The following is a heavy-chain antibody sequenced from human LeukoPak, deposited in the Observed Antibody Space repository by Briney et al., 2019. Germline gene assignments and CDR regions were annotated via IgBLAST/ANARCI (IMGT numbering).Heavy chain of an antibody. CDR2: IKSKTDGGTT. CDR3: AKGRLYYDFWSGYLDP. V-gene: IGHV3-15*01. Sequence: PGGSLRLSCAASGFTFSNAWMSWVRQAPGKGLEWVGRIKSKTDGGTTDYAAPVKGRFTISRDDSKNTLYLQMNSLRAEDTAVYYCAKGRLYYDFWSGYLDPWGQGTLVTVSS. CDR1: GFTFSNAW. J-gene: IGHJ5*02. D-gene: IGHD3-3*01.